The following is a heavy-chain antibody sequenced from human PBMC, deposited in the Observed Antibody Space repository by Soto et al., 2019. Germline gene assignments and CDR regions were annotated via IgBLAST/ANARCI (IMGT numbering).Heavy chain of an antibody. J-gene: IGHJ4*02. CDR3: ARDMDTAMAFDY. Sequence: GGSLRLSCAASGFTFSSYAMHWVRQAPGKGLEWVAVISYDGSNKYYADSVKGRFTISRDNSKNTLYLQMNSLRAEDTAVYYCARDMDTAMAFDYWGQGTLVTVS. CDR1: GFTFSSYA. D-gene: IGHD5-18*01. CDR2: ISYDGSNK. V-gene: IGHV3-30-3*01.